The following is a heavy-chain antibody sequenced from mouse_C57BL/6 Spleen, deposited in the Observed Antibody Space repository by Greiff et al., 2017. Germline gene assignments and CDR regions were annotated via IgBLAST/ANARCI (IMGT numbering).Heavy chain of an antibody. Sequence: EVKLMESGEGLVKPGGSLKLSCAASGFTFSSYAMSWVRQTPEKRLEWVAYISSGGDYIYCADTVKGRFTINRDNARNTLYLQMSSLTSEDTSMYYCRRDGVFADWGKGTLVTVSA. V-gene: IGHV5-9-1*02. CDR3: RRDGVFAD. J-gene: IGHJ3*01. CDR2: ISSGGDYI. CDR1: GFTFSSYA.